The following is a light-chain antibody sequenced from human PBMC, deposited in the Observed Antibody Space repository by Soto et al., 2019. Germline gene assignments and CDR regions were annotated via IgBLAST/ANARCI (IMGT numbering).Light chain of an antibody. CDR1: SSDVGAYNH. J-gene: IGLJ1*01. Sequence: QSVLTQPASVSGSPGQSITISCTGTSSDVGAYNHVSWYQHHPGKAPKLIIYDVSNRPSGVSNRFSGSKSGSTASLTISGLQAEDEADYYCSSYTTSTTYVFGTGTKVTVL. CDR2: DVS. CDR3: SSYTTSTTYV. V-gene: IGLV2-14*03.